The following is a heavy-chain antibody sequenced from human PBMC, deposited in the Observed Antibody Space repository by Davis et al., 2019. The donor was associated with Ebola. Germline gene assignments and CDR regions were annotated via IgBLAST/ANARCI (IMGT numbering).Heavy chain of an antibody. CDR1: GFTFSSYA. Sequence: GESLKISCAASGFTFSSYAMSWVRQAPGKGLEWVSAISGSGGSTYYADSVKGWFTISRDNSKNTLYLQMNSLRAEDTAVYYCAKVNDDFWSGYHYYYGMDVWGQGTTVTVSS. CDR2: ISGSGGST. V-gene: IGHV3-23*01. D-gene: IGHD3-3*01. J-gene: IGHJ6*02. CDR3: AKVNDDFWSGYHYYYGMDV.